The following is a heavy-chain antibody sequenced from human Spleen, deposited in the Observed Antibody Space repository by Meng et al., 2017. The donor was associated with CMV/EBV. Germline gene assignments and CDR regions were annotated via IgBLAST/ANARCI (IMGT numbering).Heavy chain of an antibody. CDR1: GFTFSRYS. Sequence: GESLKISCAASGFTFSRYSMNWVRQAPGKGLEWISYIDPSSDSIYYADSVKGRFTISRDNAKSSLYLQMNSLRAEDTAVYYCAREAIYCSSTTCFDYWGQGTLVTVSS. CDR2: IDPSSDSI. D-gene: IGHD2-2*01. CDR3: AREAIYCSSTTCFDY. V-gene: IGHV3-48*04. J-gene: IGHJ4*02.